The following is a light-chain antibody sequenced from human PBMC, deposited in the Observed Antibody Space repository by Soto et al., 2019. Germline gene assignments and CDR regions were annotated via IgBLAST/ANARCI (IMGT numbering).Light chain of an antibody. Sequence: EIVITQSPSILSVSPGERATLSCRASQSISRNLAWYQQKPGQAPRLLIYAASTRATGLPARFSGSGSGTEFTLTISSLQSEDFAVYSCQQYNNWPPTFGQGTKVDIK. CDR3: QQYNNWPPT. CDR1: QSISRN. V-gene: IGKV3-15*01. J-gene: IGKJ1*01. CDR2: AAS.